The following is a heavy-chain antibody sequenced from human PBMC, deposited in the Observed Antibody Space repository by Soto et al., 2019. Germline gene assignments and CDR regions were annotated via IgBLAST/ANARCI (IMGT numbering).Heavy chain of an antibody. J-gene: IGHJ6*02. V-gene: IGHV1-2*02. Sequence: ASVKVSCKASGYTFTGYYMHWVRQAPGQGLEWMGWINPNSGGTNYAQKFQGRVTMTRDTSISTAHMELSRLRSDDTAVYYCASLPLAYGGNYYYYGMDVWGQGTTVTVSS. D-gene: IGHD4-17*01. CDR1: GYTFTGYY. CDR2: INPNSGGT. CDR3: ASLPLAYGGNYYYYGMDV.